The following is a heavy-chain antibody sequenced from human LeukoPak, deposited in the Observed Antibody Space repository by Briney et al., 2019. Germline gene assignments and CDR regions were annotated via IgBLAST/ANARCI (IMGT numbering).Heavy chain of an antibody. D-gene: IGHD2-2*01. CDR2: TSYDGSSK. Sequence: GGSLRLSCAASGFTFSSYGMHWVRQAPGKGLEWVAVTSYDGSSKYYGDSVKGRFTISRDNSKNTLYLQMNSLRAEDSAVYYCAKEVLPTVLWGAMDVWGQGTTITVSS. J-gene: IGHJ6*02. V-gene: IGHV3-30*18. CDR3: AKEVLPTVLWGAMDV. CDR1: GFTFSSYG.